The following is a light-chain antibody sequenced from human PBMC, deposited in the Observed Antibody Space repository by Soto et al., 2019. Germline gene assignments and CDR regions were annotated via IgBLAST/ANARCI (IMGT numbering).Light chain of an antibody. CDR3: QQTSSSPVT. CDR2: VAS. CDR1: QSISNY. V-gene: IGKV1-39*01. Sequence: EIHMTQSPSALSTSVGDRVTITCRASQSISNYLNWYQKRPAKAPRLLIYVASNLQNGVPSRFSGSGSGTHFTLTINSLQPEDSATYFCQQTSSSPVTFGGGTKVEIK. J-gene: IGKJ4*01.